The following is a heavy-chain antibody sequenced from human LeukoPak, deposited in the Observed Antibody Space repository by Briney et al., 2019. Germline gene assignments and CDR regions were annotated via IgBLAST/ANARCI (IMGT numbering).Heavy chain of an antibody. J-gene: IGHJ4*01. CDR1: GGSICSYF. CDR2: IYYSGST. D-gene: IGHD1-26*01. CDR3: ARQMYSASYTNWVDH. Sequence: SETLSLTRTLSGGSICSYFWNWIRQPPGKGLEWIGHIYYSGSTNYNSSLESRVTISLDTSKNQVSLKLTSVTAADTAMYCCARQMYSASYTNWVDHWG. V-gene: IGHV4-59*08.